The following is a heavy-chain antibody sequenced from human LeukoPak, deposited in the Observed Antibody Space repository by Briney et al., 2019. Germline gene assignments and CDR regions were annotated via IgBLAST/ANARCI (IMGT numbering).Heavy chain of an antibody. CDR3: ARGTSSSSLYYYYYMDV. J-gene: IGHJ6*03. CDR2: ISAYNGNT. D-gene: IGHD6-6*01. V-gene: IGHV1-18*01. Sequence: ASVKVSCKASGYTFTSYGIIWVRQAPGQGLEWMGWISAYNGNTNYAQKLQGRVTMTTDTSTSTAYMELRSLRSDDTAVYYCARGTSSSSLYYYYYMDVWGKGTTVTVS. CDR1: GYTFTSYG.